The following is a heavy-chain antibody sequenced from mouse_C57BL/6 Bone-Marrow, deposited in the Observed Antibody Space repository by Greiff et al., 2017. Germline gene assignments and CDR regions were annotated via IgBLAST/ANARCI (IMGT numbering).Heavy chain of an antibody. Sequence: VQLVESGAELVKPGASVKLSCKASGYTFTSYWMHWVKQRPGQGLEWIGMIHPNSGSTNYNEKFKSKATLTVDKSSSTDYMQLSSLTSEDSAVYYCARDYVVYWGQGTLVTVSA. CDR1: GYTFTSYW. CDR2: IHPNSGST. D-gene: IGHD1-1*02. CDR3: ARDYVVY. V-gene: IGHV1-64*01. J-gene: IGHJ3*01.